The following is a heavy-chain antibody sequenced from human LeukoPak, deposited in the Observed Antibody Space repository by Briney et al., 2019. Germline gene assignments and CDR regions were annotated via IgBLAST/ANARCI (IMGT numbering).Heavy chain of an antibody. CDR3: ARVGSVVAATPPD. V-gene: IGHV3-11*04. CDR1: GFTFSDYY. J-gene: IGHJ4*02. CDR2: ISSSGSTI. D-gene: IGHD2-15*01. Sequence: GGSLRLSCAASGFTFSDYYMSWIRRAPGKGLEWVSYISSSGSTIYYADSVKGRFTISRDNAKNSLYLQMNSLRAEDTAVYYCARVGSVVAATPPDWGQGTLVTVSS.